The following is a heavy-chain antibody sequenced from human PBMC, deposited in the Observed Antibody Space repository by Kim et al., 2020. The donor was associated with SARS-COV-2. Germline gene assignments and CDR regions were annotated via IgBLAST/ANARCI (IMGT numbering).Heavy chain of an antibody. CDR3: ARSSWSYYDSSGYAKVTPFDY. Sequence: SVKVSCKASGGTFSSYAISWVRQAPGQGLEWMGGIIPIFGTANYAQKFQGRVTITADESTSTAYMGMSSLRSEDTAVYYCARSSWSYYDSSGYAKVTPFDYWGQGTLVTVSS. CDR2: IIPIFGTA. D-gene: IGHD3-22*01. V-gene: IGHV1-69*13. CDR1: GGTFSSYA. J-gene: IGHJ4*02.